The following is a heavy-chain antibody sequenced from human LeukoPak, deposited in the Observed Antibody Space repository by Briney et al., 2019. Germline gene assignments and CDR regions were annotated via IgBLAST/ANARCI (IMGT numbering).Heavy chain of an antibody. CDR1: GGSISSYY. V-gene: IGHV4-59*01. CDR3: ARVATGRSSSWRYYYYGMDV. D-gene: IGHD6-13*01. J-gene: IGHJ6*02. CDR2: IYYSGST. Sequence: SETLSLTCTVSGGSISSYYWSWIPQPPGKGLEWLGYIYYSGSTNYNPSLDSRVTISVDTSKNQFSLKLSSVTAADTAVYYCARVATGRSSSWRYYYYGMDVWGQGTTVTVSS.